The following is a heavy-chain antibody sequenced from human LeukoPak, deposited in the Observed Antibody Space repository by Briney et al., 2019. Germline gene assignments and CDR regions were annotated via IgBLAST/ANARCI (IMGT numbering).Heavy chain of an antibody. D-gene: IGHD3-3*01. CDR2: ITSSGTYI. Sequence: GGSLRLSCAASGFTFSDYYMSWIRQAPGKALEWVSSITSSGTYIFYADSVKGRFTISRDNAKNSLYLQMNSLGPEDTAVYYCARPQSPYYDFWSGYYTGYFQHWGQGTLVTVSS. CDR3: ARPQSPYYDFWSGYYTGYFQH. V-gene: IGHV3-11*04. J-gene: IGHJ1*01. CDR1: GFTFSDYY.